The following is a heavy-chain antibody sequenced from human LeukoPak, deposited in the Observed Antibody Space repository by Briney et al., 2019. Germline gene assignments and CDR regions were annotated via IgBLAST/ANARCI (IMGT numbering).Heavy chain of an antibody. D-gene: IGHD3-22*01. J-gene: IGHJ4*02. V-gene: IGHV2-5*02. CDR2: IYWDDDK. CDR3: APQRYYYDSSGYYLYYFDY. Sequence: SGPTLVNPTQTLTLTCTFSGFSLSTSGVGVGWIRQPPGKALEWLALIYWDDDKRYSPSLKSRLTITKDTSKNQVVLTMTNMDPVDTATYYCAPQRYYYDSSGYYLYYFDYWGQGTLVTVSS. CDR1: GFSLSTSGVG.